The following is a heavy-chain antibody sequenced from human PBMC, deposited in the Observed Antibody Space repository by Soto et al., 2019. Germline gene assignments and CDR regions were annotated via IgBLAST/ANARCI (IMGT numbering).Heavy chain of an antibody. CDR3: ARVGLYPEAYFDY. CDR1: GGSISSYY. Sequence: SETLSLTCTVSGGSISSYYWSWVRQPPGKGLEWIGYIYYSGSTNYNPSLKSRVTISVDTSKNQFSLKLSSVTAADTAVYYCARVGLYPEAYFDYWGQGTLVTSPQ. J-gene: IGHJ4*02. V-gene: IGHV4-59*12. CDR2: IYYSGST. D-gene: IGHD2-8*01.